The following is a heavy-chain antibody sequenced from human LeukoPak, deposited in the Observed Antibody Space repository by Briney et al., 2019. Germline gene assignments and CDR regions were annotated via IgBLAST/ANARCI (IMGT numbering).Heavy chain of an antibody. D-gene: IGHD3-10*01. V-gene: IGHV4-59*08. Sequence: SETLSLTCTVSGGSLSSYYWSWIRQPPGKGLEWIGYIYYSGSTNYNPSLKSRVTISVDTSKNQFSLKLSSVTAADTAVYYCARLYGSGSYLGYYYYGMDVWGQGTTVTVSS. CDR3: ARLYGSGSYLGYYYYGMDV. CDR1: GGSLSSYY. CDR2: IYYSGST. J-gene: IGHJ6*02.